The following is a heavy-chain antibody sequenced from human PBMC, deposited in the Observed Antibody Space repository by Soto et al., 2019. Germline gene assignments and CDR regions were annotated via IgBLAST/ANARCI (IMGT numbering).Heavy chain of an antibody. CDR3: ARDPVTAADSFDY. CDR1: GDSVSSNSGT. D-gene: IGHD6-13*01. V-gene: IGHV6-1*01. J-gene: IGHJ4*02. Sequence: SQTLSLTCAISGDSVSSNSGTWNLIRQSPSRGLEWLGRTYYRSKWYYDYAVSVKSRITINPDTSKNQFSLQLNSVTPEETAVFYCARDPVTAADSFDYWGPGTLVTVSS. CDR2: TYYRSKWYY.